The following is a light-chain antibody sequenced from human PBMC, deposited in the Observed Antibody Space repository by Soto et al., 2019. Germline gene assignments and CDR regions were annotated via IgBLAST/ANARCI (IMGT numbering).Light chain of an antibody. J-gene: IGKJ5*01. CDR1: QGINNY. Sequence: IQLTQSPSSLSASVGSRCSSTFRASQGINNYLAWYQQKPGKVPKVLIYAASTLQPGVPSRFSGSGSGTDFTLTINSLQPDDIATYYCQNYDSDPITFGQGTRLEI. V-gene: IGKV1-27*01. CDR2: AAS. CDR3: QNYDSDPIT.